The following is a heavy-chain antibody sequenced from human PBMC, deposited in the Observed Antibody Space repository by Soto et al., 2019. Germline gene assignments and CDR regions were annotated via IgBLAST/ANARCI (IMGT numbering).Heavy chain of an antibody. D-gene: IGHD3-10*01. Sequence: AGGSLRLSCAASGFTVTAHYVAWVRQAPGRGLEWVSLIYSGGGKYYADSVKGRFTISRDASEKTFYLQMNSLRSEDTAVYYCARSDPAYAYGLNVWGQGTTGTVAS. CDR3: ARSDPAYAYGLNV. V-gene: IGHV3-53*01. CDR1: GFTVTAHY. CDR2: IYSGGGK. J-gene: IGHJ6*02.